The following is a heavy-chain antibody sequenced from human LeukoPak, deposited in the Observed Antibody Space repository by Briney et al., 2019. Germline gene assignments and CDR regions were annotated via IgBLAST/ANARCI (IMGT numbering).Heavy chain of an antibody. Sequence: GGSLRLSCAASGFTFTDYYMSWIRQAPGKGLECVSYISNSGSSTYYADSVKGRFTISRDIAKNSLYLQMNSLRAEDTAVYSCARGGDGYNSGAFDIWGQGTMVTVSS. CDR2: ISNSGSST. D-gene: IGHD5-24*01. J-gene: IGHJ3*02. CDR3: ARGGDGYNSGAFDI. CDR1: GFTFTDYY. V-gene: IGHV3-11*04.